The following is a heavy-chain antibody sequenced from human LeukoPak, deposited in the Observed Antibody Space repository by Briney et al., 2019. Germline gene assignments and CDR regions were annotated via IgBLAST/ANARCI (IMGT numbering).Heavy chain of an antibody. CDR2: IYSGGTT. CDR1: GFTISSNY. D-gene: IGHD2-15*01. Sequence: GGSLRLSCAASGFTISSNYMNWVRQAPGKGLEWVSVIYSGGTTYYADSVKGRFTISRDTSKNTLYLHMNSLRAEDTAVYYCARGGPDCSGGSYYVSWGQGTLVTVSS. CDR3: ARGGPDCSGGSYYVS. J-gene: IGHJ5*02. V-gene: IGHV3-53*01.